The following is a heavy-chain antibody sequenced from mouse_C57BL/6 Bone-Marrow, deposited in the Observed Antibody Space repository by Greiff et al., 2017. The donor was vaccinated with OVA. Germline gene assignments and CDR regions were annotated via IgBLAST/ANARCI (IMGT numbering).Heavy chain of an antibody. Sequence: QVQLKQPGAELVRPGSSVKLSCKASGYTFTSYWMHWVKQRPIQGLEWIGNIDPSDSETHYNQKFKDKATLTVDKSSSTAYMQLSSLTSEDSAVYYCARRDYYGSSYDFDYWGQGTTLTVSS. V-gene: IGHV1-52*01. CDR3: ARRDYYGSSYDFDY. J-gene: IGHJ2*01. CDR2: IDPSDSET. CDR1: GYTFTSYW. D-gene: IGHD1-1*01.